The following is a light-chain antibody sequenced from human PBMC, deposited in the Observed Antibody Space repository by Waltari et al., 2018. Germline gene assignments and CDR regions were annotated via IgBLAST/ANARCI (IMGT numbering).Light chain of an antibody. CDR3: SSYAGSNTWV. CDR2: DVS. V-gene: IGLV2-11*01. CDR1: SSDIGYSNA. J-gene: IGLJ2*01. Sequence: QAAPTQPPSVSGSPGQSVTISCTGTSSDIGYSNAVSWYQQHPGKAPKLMIYDVSKRPSGVSDRFSGSKSGNTASLTISGLQAEDAADYYCSSYAGSNTWVFGGGTRLTVL.